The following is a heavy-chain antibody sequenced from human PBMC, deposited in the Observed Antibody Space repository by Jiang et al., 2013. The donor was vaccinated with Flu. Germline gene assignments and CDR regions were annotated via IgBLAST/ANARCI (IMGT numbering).Heavy chain of an antibody. CDR3: ARDLSRSFDI. Sequence: GPGLVKPSETLSLACTVSGGSISGHYWSWIRQPPGKGLEWIGYIYYRGNTYYNPSLKSRVTISVDTSKNQFSLTLTSVTAADTAVYYCARDLSRSFDIWGQGTMVAVSS. CDR1: GGSISGHY. V-gene: IGHV4-59*11. CDR2: IYYRGNT. J-gene: IGHJ3*02.